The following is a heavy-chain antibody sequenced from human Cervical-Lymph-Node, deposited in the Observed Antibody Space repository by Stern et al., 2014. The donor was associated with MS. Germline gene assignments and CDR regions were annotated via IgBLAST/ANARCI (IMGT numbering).Heavy chain of an antibody. D-gene: IGHD6-19*01. CDR2: IAYDGSNR. V-gene: IGHV3-30*18. J-gene: IGHJ4*02. CDR3: AKNTMGIAVAGLFDY. Sequence: VQLVESGGGVVQPGRSLRLSCEASGFTFDSYGVHWVRQPPGKGLEWVAVIAYDGSNRYYADSVNGRFTISRDSSKNTVHLQMNSLRADDTALYYCAKNTMGIAVAGLFDYWGQGILVTVSS. CDR1: GFTFDSYG.